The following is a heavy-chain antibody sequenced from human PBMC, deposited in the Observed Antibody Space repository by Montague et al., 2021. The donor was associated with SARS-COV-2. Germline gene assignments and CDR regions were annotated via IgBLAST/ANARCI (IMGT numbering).Heavy chain of an antibody. D-gene: IGHD1-26*01. Sequence: SETLSLTCTVSGYSISSGYYWGWIRQPPGKGPEWIGSIYHSGSTYYNSPLKSRVTISVDTTKNQSFLKLSSVAAADTAVYYSWGGVGAPYYYYGMDVWGQGTTVTVSS. CDR3: WGGVGAPYYYYGMDV. CDR1: GYSISSGYY. V-gene: IGHV4-38-2*02. J-gene: IGHJ6*02. CDR2: IYHSGST.